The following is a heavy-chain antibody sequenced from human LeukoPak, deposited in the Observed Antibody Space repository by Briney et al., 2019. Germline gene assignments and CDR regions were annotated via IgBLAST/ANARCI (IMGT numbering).Heavy chain of an antibody. D-gene: IGHD6-19*01. V-gene: IGHV3-23*01. CDR3: AKVQGHSSGWYRFDY. CDR1: GFTFSSYS. Sequence: GGSLRLSCAASGFTFSSYSMNWVRQAPGKGLEWVSAISGSGGSTYYADSVKGRFTISRDNSKNTLYLQMNSLRAEDTAVYYCAKVQGHSSGWYRFDYWGQGTLVTVSS. CDR2: ISGSGGST. J-gene: IGHJ4*02.